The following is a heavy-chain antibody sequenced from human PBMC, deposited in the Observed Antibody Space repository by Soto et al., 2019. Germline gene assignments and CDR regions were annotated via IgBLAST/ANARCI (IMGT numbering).Heavy chain of an antibody. J-gene: IGHJ5*02. Sequence: TLSLTCAVSGGSISSGGYSWSWIRQPPGKGLEWIGYIYHSGSTYYNPSLKSRVTISVDRSKNQFSLKLSSVTAADTAVYYCARAKDYYDSSGYHNWFDPWGQGTLVTVSS. CDR1: GGSISSGGYS. CDR2: IYHSGST. V-gene: IGHV4-30-2*01. D-gene: IGHD3-22*01. CDR3: ARAKDYYDSSGYHNWFDP.